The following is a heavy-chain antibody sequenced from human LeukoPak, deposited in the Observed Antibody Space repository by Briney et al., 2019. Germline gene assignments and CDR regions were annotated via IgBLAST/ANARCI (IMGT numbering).Heavy chain of an antibody. CDR1: GFTFSNYW. CDR3: AELGITMIGGV. J-gene: IGHJ6*04. Sequence: GGSLRLSCAASGFTFSNYWMHWVRQAPGKGLVWVSHINNDGTSTSYADSVKGRFTISRDNAKNSLYLQMNSLRAEDTAVYYCAELGITMIGGVWGKGTTVTISS. D-gene: IGHD3-10*02. CDR2: INNDGTST. V-gene: IGHV3-74*01.